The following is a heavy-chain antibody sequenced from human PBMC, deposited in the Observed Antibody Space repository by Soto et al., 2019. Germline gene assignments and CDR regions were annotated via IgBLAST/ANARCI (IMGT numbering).Heavy chain of an antibody. Sequence: GGSLRLSCSASGFTFSIYAMHWVRQAPGKGLEYVSSISTNGGSTHYADSVKGRFTISRDNSKNTRYLQMSSLRADDTAVYYCVKGEYYYDSSGYYPFDYWGQGT. J-gene: IGHJ4*02. D-gene: IGHD3-22*01. CDR1: GFTFSIYA. V-gene: IGHV3-64D*06. CDR2: ISTNGGST. CDR3: VKGEYYYDSSGYYPFDY.